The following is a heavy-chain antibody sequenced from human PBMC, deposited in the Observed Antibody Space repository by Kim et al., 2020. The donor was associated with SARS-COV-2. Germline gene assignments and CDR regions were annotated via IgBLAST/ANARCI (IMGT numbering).Heavy chain of an antibody. CDR2: FDPEDGET. D-gene: IGHD3-10*01. J-gene: IGHJ4*02. V-gene: IGHV1-24*01. Sequence: ASVKVSCKVSGYTLTELSMHWVRQAPGKGLEWMGGFDPEDGETIYAQKFQGRVTMTEDTSTDTAYMELSSLRSEDTAVYYCATTRRGLWFGELLPPSYFDYWGQGTLVTVSS. CDR1: GYTLTELS. CDR3: ATTRRGLWFGELLPPSYFDY.